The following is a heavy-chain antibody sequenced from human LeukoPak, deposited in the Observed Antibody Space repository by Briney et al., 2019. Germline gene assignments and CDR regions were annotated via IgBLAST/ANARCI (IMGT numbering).Heavy chain of an antibody. CDR1: GFTFSSYS. V-gene: IGHV3-21*01. Sequence: GGSLKLSCAASGFTFSSYSMNWVRQAPGKGLEWVSSISSSSIYIYYADSVKGRFTISRDNAKTSLYLQMNNLRAEDTVVYYCARGRQNSGSYSDAFDAWGQGTMVTVSS. J-gene: IGHJ3*01. CDR2: ISSSSIYI. D-gene: IGHD1-26*01. CDR3: ARGRQNSGSYSDAFDA.